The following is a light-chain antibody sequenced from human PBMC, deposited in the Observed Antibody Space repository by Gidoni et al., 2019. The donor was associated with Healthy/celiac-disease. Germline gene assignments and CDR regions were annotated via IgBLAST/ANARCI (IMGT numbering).Light chain of an antibody. V-gene: IGKV4-1*01. CDR3: QQYYSTPPA. CDR1: QSALYSSNNKNY. CDR2: WAS. Sequence: DIVMTQSPDSPAVSLGERATINCKSSQSALYSSNNKNYLAWYQQKPGQPPKLLIYWASTRESGVPDRFSGSGSGTDFTLTISSLQAEDVAVYYCQQYYSTPPAFGQGTKVESK. J-gene: IGKJ1*01.